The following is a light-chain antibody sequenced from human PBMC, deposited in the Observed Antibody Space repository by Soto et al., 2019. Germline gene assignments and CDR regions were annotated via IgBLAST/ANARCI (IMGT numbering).Light chain of an antibody. J-gene: IGKJ1*01. Sequence: EIVLTQSRGTLSLSPGERATLSCRASQSISSTYLAWYQQKPGQAPRLLIYGASSRATGTPDRFSGSGSGTDFTLTISRLEPEDFAVYYCQQYGISPPWTFGQGTKVEIK. CDR3: QQYGISPPWT. CDR1: QSISSTY. V-gene: IGKV3-20*01. CDR2: GAS.